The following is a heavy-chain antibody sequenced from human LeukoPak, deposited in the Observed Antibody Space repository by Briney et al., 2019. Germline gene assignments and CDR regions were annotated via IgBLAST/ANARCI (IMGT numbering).Heavy chain of an antibody. V-gene: IGHV3-66*02. J-gene: IGHJ4*02. CDR1: GFTVSSNY. CDR3: ARDYYDSSGAGSL. D-gene: IGHD3-22*01. CDR2: IYSGGST. Sequence: GGSLRLSCAASGFTVSSNYMSWVRQAPGKGLEWASVIYSGGSTYYADSVKGRFTISRDNSKNTLYLQMNSLRAEDTAVYYCARDYYDSSGAGSLWGQGTLVTASS.